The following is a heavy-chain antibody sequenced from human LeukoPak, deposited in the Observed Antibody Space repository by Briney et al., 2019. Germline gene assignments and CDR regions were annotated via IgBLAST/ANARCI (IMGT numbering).Heavy chain of an antibody. D-gene: IGHD1-26*01. CDR3: ARDRYSGSYGYYYYYMDV. Sequence: SVKVSCKASGGTFSSYAISWVRQAPGQGLGWMGGIIPIFGTANYAQKFQGRVTVTADESTSTAYMELSSLRSEDTAVYFCARDRYSGSYGYYYYYMDVWGKVTTVTVSS. V-gene: IGHV1-69*13. CDR2: IIPIFGTA. J-gene: IGHJ6*03. CDR1: GGTFSSYA.